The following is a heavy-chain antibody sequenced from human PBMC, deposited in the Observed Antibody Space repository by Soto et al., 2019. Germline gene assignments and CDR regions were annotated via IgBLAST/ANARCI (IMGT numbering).Heavy chain of an antibody. CDR2: IYYSGST. Sequence: TLSLTCTVSGGSISSGGYYWSWIRQHPGEGLEWIGYIYYSGSTYYNPSLKSRVTISVDTSKNQFSLKLSSVTAADTAVYYCARGVYSYAAFDYWGQGTLVTVSS. J-gene: IGHJ4*02. D-gene: IGHD5-18*01. V-gene: IGHV4-31*03. CDR1: GGSISSGGYY. CDR3: ARGVYSYAAFDY.